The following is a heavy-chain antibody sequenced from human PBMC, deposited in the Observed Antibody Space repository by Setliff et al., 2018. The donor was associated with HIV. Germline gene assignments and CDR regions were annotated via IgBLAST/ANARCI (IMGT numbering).Heavy chain of an antibody. J-gene: IGHJ1*01. CDR2: IIPIFGTA. CDR1: GGTFTNSA. D-gene: IGHD3-22*01. CDR3: ARERLGRSGFEYLQH. V-gene: IGHV1-69*05. Sequence: ASVKVSCKASGGTFTNSAIGWVRQAPGQGLEWMGGIIPIFGTANYAQKFQGRVTITTDESTSTVYMELSTLRSEDTAVYYCARERLGRSGFEYLQHWGQGTLVTVSS.